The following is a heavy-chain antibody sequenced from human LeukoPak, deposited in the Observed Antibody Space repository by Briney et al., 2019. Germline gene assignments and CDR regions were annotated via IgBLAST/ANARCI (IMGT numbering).Heavy chain of an antibody. Sequence: GGSLRLSCAASGFTFSSYWMSWVRQAPGKGLEWVANIKQDGSEKYYVDSVKGRFTISRDNAKNSLYLQMNSLRAEDTAVYYCARLGGYDRYYYYYYYMDVWGKGTTVTVSS. CDR2: IKQDGSEK. D-gene: IGHD5-12*01. CDR3: ARLGGYDRYYYYYYYMDV. V-gene: IGHV3-7*01. J-gene: IGHJ6*03. CDR1: GFTFSSYW.